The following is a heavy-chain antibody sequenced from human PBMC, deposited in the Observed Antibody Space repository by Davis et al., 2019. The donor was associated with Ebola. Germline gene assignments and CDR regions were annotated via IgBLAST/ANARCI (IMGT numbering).Heavy chain of an antibody. J-gene: IGHJ6*02. Sequence: PGESLKISCAASGFTFSSYGMHWVRQAPGKGLEWVAVISYDGSNKYYADSVKGRFTISRDNSKNTLYLQMNSLRAEDTAVYYCAKGGFRELLGLYYGMDVWGQGTTVTVSS. D-gene: IGHD3-10*01. CDR1: GFTFSSYG. CDR3: AKGGFRELLGLYYGMDV. CDR2: ISYDGSNK. V-gene: IGHV3-30*18.